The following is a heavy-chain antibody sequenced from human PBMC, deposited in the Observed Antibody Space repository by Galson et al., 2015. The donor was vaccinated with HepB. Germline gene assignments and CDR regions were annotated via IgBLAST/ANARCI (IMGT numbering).Heavy chain of an antibody. J-gene: IGHJ1*01. CDR3: ARGSLLWFGELFF. V-gene: IGHV1-18*01. CDR2: ISAHNGNT. D-gene: IGHD3-10*01. Sequence: SVKVSCKASGYSFTTYGISWVRQAPGQGLEWMGWISAHNGNTKYAQKLQGRVSMTTDTSTSTAYMELRSLRSDDTALYFCARGSLLWFGELFFWAQGTLVTVSS. CDR1: GYSFTTYG.